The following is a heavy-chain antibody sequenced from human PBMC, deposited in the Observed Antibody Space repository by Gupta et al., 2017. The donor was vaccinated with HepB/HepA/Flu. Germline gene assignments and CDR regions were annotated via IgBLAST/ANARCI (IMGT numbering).Heavy chain of an antibody. Sequence: VQLEESGGGVVQPGRSLRLSCAASGFAFSRHAMSWARQAPGKGLECVTFISYDGSKKYYADSVKGRFTVSRDNSKNTLYLQVNSLTPDDTAVYYCAREGAGFCSGGSCYDNSPDIWCHGTMVTVSS. CDR3: AREGAGFCSGGSCYDNSPDI. CDR2: ISYDGSKK. J-gene: IGHJ3*02. V-gene: IGHV3-30-3*01. CDR1: GFAFSRHA. D-gene: IGHD2-15*01.